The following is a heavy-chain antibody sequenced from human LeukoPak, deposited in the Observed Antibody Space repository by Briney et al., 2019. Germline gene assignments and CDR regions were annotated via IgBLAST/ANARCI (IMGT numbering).Heavy chain of an antibody. D-gene: IGHD3-10*01. CDR2: FDPEDGET. CDR3: VGDFDY. V-gene: IGHV1-24*01. J-gene: IGHJ4*02. CDR1: GYTLTELS. Sequence: ASVKVSCKVSGYTLTELSMHWVRQAPGKGLEWMGGFDPEDGETNYAQKFQGRVTITADESTSTAYMELSSLRSEDTAVYYCVGDFDYWGQGTLVTVSS.